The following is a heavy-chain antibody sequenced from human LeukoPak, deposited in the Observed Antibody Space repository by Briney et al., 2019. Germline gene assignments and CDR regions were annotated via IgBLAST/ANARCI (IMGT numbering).Heavy chain of an antibody. J-gene: IGHJ3*02. D-gene: IGHD2-21*02. CDR2: IYYSGST. CDR3: ATSLCGGGCSDAFDI. Sequence: SETLSLTCTVSGGSISSYYWSWIRQPPGKGLEWIGYIYYSGSTNYNPSLKSRVTISVDTSKNQFSLKLSSVTAADTAVYYCATSLCGGGCSDAFDIWGQGTMVTVSS. CDR1: GGSISSYY. V-gene: IGHV4-59*08.